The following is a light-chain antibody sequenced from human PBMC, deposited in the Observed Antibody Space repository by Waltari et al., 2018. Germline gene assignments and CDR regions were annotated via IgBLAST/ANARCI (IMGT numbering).Light chain of an antibody. V-gene: IGLV3-19*01. J-gene: IGLJ2*01. CDR3: NSRDSSGNHPVV. Sequence: SSELTQDPAVSVALGQTVRITCQGDSLRSYYASWYQQKPGQAPVLVIYGKNNRPSWIPDRFSGSSSGNTASLTITGAQAEDEADYYCNSRDSSGNHPVVFGGGTKLTVL. CDR1: SLRSYY. CDR2: GKN.